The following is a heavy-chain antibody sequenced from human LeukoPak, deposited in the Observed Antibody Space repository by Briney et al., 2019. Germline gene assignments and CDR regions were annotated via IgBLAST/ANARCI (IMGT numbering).Heavy chain of an antibody. D-gene: IGHD3-22*01. CDR3: ARVDSYSYYYYYMDV. CDR2: ISSSSSYI. J-gene: IGHJ6*03. CDR1: GFTFSSYS. V-gene: IGHV3-21*01. Sequence: GGSLRLSCAASGFTFSSYSMNWVRQAPGKGLEWVSSISSSSSYIYYADSVKGRFTISRDNAKNSLYLEMISLRAEDTAVYYCARVDSYSYYYYYMDVWGKGTTVTISS.